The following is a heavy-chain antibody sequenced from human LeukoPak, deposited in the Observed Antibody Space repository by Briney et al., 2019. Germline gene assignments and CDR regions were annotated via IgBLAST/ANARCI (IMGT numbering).Heavy chain of an antibody. CDR2: ISAYNGNT. Sequence: ASVKVSCKASGYTSTSYGISWVRQAPGQGLEWMGWISAYNGNTNYAQKLQGRVTMTTDTSTSTAYMELRSLRSDDTAVYYCAREMYYDIWMHWFDPWGQGTLVTVSS. CDR1: GYTSTSYG. J-gene: IGHJ5*02. D-gene: IGHD3-3*01. V-gene: IGHV1-18*01. CDR3: AREMYYDIWMHWFDP.